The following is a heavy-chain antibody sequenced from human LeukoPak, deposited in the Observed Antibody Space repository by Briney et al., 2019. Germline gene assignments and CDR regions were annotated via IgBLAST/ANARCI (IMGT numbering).Heavy chain of an antibody. J-gene: IGHJ4*02. Sequence: GASVTVSCKASGYTFSSYAMHWVRQAPGQRPEWMGRSSAGNGNTKYSQEFHDRVTITRDTAASTAYMELSSLRSEDTAVYYCAKSYYYDSSAYPELADWGQGTLVTVSS. CDR1: GYTFSSYA. CDR3: AKSYYYDSSAYPELAD. V-gene: IGHV1-3*02. D-gene: IGHD3-22*01. CDR2: SSAGNGNT.